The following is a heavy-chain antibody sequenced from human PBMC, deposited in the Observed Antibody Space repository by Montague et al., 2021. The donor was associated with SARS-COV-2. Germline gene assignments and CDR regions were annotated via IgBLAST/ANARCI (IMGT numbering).Heavy chain of an antibody. V-gene: IGHV3-23*01. CDR2: ISGSGGST. Sequence: SLRLSCAASGFTFSSYAMSWVRQAPGKWLEWVSAISGSGGSTYYAESVKGRFTISRDNSKNTLYLQMNSLRAEDMAVYYCAKAGIKYDYGDFFDYWGQGTLVTVSS. D-gene: IGHD4-17*01. CDR3: AKAGIKYDYGDFFDY. CDR1: GFTFSSYA. J-gene: IGHJ4*02.